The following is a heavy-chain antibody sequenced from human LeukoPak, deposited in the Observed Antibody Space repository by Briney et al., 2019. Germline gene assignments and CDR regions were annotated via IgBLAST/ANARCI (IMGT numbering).Heavy chain of an antibody. CDR1: GFTFSNHW. D-gene: IGHD1-7*01. J-gene: IGHJ4*02. CDR2: ISGDGSST. CDR3: ARDNNWNYPDY. V-gene: IGHV3-74*01. Sequence: GGSLRLSCAASGFTFSNHWMHWVRQAPGKGLVWVSRISGDGSSTRYADSVKGRFTVSRDNAKNTLFLQMNSLRAEDTAVYYCARDNNWNYPDYWGQGTLVTVSS.